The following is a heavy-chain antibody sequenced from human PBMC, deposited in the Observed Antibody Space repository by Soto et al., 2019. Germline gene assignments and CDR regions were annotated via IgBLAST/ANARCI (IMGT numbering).Heavy chain of an antibody. V-gene: IGHV6-1*01. CDR3: ARELSGWDLRGMEV. D-gene: IGHD6-19*01. CDR2: TYYRSKWYN. J-gene: IGHJ6*02. Sequence: SQTLSLTCAISGDSVSSNSAACNWIRQSPSRGLEWLGRTYYRSKWYNDYAVSVKSRITINPDTPKNQFSLQLNSVTPEDTAVYYCARELSGWDLRGMEVSGQGTTVTVSS. CDR1: GDSVSSNSAA.